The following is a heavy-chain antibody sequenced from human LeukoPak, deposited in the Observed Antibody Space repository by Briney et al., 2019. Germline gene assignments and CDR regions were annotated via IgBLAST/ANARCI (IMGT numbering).Heavy chain of an antibody. V-gene: IGHV1-69*05. CDR1: GGTFSSYA. CDR2: IIPIFGTA. Sequence: SVKVSCKASGGTFSSYAISWVPQAPGQGLERMGRIIPIFGTANYAQKFQGRVTITTDESTSTAYMELSSLRSEDTAVYYCARVRGCSSTSCSKSNWFDPWGQGTLVTVSS. D-gene: IGHD2-2*01. J-gene: IGHJ5*02. CDR3: ARVRGCSSTSCSKSNWFDP.